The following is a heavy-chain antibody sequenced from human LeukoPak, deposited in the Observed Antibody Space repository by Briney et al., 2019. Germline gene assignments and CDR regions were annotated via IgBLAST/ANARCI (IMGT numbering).Heavy chain of an antibody. V-gene: IGHV1-69*13. CDR2: IIPIFGTA. Sequence: GASVTVSCKASGGTFSSYAISWVRQAPGPGLEWMGGIIPIFGTANYAQTFQGRVTITADESTSTAYMELSSLRSEDTAVYYCARDNSVRDEAWWFNPWGQGTLVTVSS. D-gene: IGHD5-24*01. CDR3: ARDNSVRDEAWWFNP. CDR1: GGTFSSYA. J-gene: IGHJ5*02.